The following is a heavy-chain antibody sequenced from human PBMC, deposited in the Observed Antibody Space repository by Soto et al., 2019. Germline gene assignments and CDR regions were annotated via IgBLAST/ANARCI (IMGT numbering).Heavy chain of an antibody. J-gene: IGHJ5*02. CDR3: AREFPLWFDP. CDR1: GYTFTSYA. V-gene: IGHV1-3*01. Sequence: EVSVEVSCKASGYTFTSYAIHWARQAPGQRLEWMGWINAGNGNTKYSQKFQGRVTITRDTSASTAYMELSSLRFEDTAVYYCAREFPLWFDPWGQGTLVTVSS. CDR2: INAGNGNT.